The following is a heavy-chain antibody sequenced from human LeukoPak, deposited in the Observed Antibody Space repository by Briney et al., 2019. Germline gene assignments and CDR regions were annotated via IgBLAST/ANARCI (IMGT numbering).Heavy chain of an antibody. D-gene: IGHD6-13*01. CDR1: GFTFSNYG. Sequence: GRSLRLSCAASGFTFSNYGMYWVRQAPGTGLEWVTFISDDGSRKYYVDSVKGRFTISRVNSKNTLYLQMNSLRVEDTAVYYCAKDRSTTWSFDYWGQGTLVSVSS. J-gene: IGHJ4*02. CDR2: ISDDGSRK. V-gene: IGHV3-30*18. CDR3: AKDRSTTWSFDY.